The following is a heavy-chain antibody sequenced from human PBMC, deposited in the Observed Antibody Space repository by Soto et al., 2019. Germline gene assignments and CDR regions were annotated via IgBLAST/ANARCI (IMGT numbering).Heavy chain of an antibody. Sequence: SVKVSCKASGCTFSSYAISWVRQAPGQGLEWMGGIIPIFGTANYAQKFQGRVTITPDDSTSTAYMELSSLSSEDTAVYYCARHTYCSSTSCYPHYYYYYGMDVWGQGTTVTVSS. D-gene: IGHD2-2*01. CDR3: ARHTYCSSTSCYPHYYYYYGMDV. J-gene: IGHJ6*02. V-gene: IGHV1-69*13. CDR2: IIPIFGTA. CDR1: GCTFSSYA.